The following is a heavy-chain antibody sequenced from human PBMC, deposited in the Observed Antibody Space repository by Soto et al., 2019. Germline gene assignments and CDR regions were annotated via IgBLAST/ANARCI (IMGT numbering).Heavy chain of an antibody. CDR1: GGSLSSYY. CDR2: IFYSGST. Sequence: SETLSLTCTVSGGSLSSYYWSWIRQPPGKRLEWIGYIFYSGSTNYNPSLKSRVTISVDTSKNQFSLKLSSVTAADTAVYYCARARQYYDCEFDPWGQGTLVTVSS. D-gene: IGHD3-9*01. J-gene: IGHJ5*02. V-gene: IGHV4-59*08. CDR3: ARARQYYDCEFDP.